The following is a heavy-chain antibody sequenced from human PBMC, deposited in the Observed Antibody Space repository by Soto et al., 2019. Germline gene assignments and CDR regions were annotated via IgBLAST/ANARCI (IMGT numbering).Heavy chain of an antibody. CDR1: GFTFSSSG. Sequence: QVQVVESGGGVVQPGRSLRLSCAASGFTFSSSGMHWVRQAPGKGLEWVAVISHDGSDKYYADSVKGRFTISGDNSKNTLYVQMNSLRAEDTAVYYCAKDRSSSWSIDYWGQGTLVTVSS. V-gene: IGHV3-30*18. CDR3: AKDRSSSWSIDY. D-gene: IGHD6-13*01. J-gene: IGHJ4*02. CDR2: ISHDGSDK.